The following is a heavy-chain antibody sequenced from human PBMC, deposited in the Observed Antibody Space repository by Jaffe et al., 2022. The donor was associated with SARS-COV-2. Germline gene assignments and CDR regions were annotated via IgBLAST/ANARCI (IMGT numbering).Heavy chain of an antibody. Sequence: QVQLVQSGAEVKRPGASVKISCKASGYTFTNYYMHWVRQAPGQGLEWVGIINPSGDTTIYAQKFRGRVTMTRDTSTSTVYMELSSLRSEDTAVYYCARVVHTYGSGVIDYWGQGTLVIVSS. CDR2: INPSGDTT. J-gene: IGHJ4*02. CDR1: GYTFTNYY. V-gene: IGHV1-46*01. CDR3: ARVVHTYGSGVIDY. D-gene: IGHD3-10*01.